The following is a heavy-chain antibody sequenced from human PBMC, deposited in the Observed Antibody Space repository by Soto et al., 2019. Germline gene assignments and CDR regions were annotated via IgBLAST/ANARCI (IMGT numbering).Heavy chain of an antibody. Sequence: GGSLRLSCAASGFTFSSYGMHWVRQAPGKGLEWVAVISYDGSNKYYADSVKGRFTISRDNSKNTLYLQMNSLRAEDTAVYYCAKDLAVYDSSGYYYYYYGMDVWGQGTTVTVSS. CDR3: AKDLAVYDSSGYYYYYYGMDV. D-gene: IGHD3-22*01. V-gene: IGHV3-30*18. CDR2: ISYDGSNK. J-gene: IGHJ6*02. CDR1: GFTFSSYG.